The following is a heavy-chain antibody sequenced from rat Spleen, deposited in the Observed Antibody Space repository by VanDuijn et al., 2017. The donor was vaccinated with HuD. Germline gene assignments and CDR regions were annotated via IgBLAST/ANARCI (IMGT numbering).Heavy chain of an antibody. J-gene: IGHJ3*01. CDR2: INSAGST. V-gene: IGHV3-3*01. CDR1: GYSITSSFR. CDR3: ATSEGVHYYLPFAY. Sequence: EVQLQESGPGLVKPSQSLSLTCSVIGYSITSSFRWNWIRKLPGNKLEWMGYINSAGSTVYNPSLKSRISITRDTSKNQFFLQVNSVSTEDTATYYWATSEGVHYYLPFAYWGQGTLVTVSS. D-gene: IGHD1-1*01.